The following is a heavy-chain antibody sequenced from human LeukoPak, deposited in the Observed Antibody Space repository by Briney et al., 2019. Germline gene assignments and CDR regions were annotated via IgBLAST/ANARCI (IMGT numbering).Heavy chain of an antibody. J-gene: IGHJ3*02. CDR2: ISGSGGST. CDR3: AKAPQDVLTGSGAFDI. V-gene: IGHV3-23*01. CDR1: GFTFSSYG. Sequence: SGGTLRLSCAASGFTFSSYGMSWVRQAPGKGLEWVSAISGSGGSTYCADSVKGRFTISRDNSKNTLYLQMNSLRAEDTAVYYCAKAPQDVLTGSGAFDIWGQGTMVTVSS. D-gene: IGHD3-9*01.